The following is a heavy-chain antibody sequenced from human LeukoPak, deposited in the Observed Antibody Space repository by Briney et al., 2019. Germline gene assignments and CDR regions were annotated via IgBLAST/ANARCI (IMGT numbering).Heavy chain of an antibody. V-gene: IGHV4-59*01. J-gene: IGHJ4*02. Sequence: SETLSLTCTLSGGSISSYYWSWIRQPPGKGLEWIGYIYYSGSTNYNPSLKSRVTISVDTSKNQFYLKLSSVTAADTAVYYCARGLSYDSSAPIGGFDYWGQGSLVTVSS. CDR3: ARGLSYDSSAPIGGFDY. CDR1: GGSISSYY. D-gene: IGHD3-22*01. CDR2: IYYSGST.